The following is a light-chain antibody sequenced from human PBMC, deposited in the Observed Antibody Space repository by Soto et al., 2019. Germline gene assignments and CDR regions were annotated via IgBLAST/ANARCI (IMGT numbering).Light chain of an antibody. CDR2: GAS. CDR1: QSVSSY. J-gene: IGKJ5*01. V-gene: IGKV3-20*01. Sequence: EIVLPQSPATLSLSPGARATLSGRASQSVSSYLAWYQHKPGQAPRLLVYGASSRATGIPERFSGSVSETDFTLSISRLEPEEFAGYDGQREGKAPLSVGQRTGLEIK. CDR3: QREGKAPLS.